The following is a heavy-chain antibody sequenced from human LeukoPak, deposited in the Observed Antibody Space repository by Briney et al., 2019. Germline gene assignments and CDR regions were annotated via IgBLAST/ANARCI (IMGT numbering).Heavy chain of an antibody. V-gene: IGHV3-30*02. Sequence: GGSLRLSCVASGFIFSNSVMHWVRQAPGKGLERVAFIRKDGSGTYYADSVKGRFTISRDNSKNTVHLQMSSLGAEDMAVYYCAKGDSYCFDYWGQGSLVSVSS. D-gene: IGHD3-10*01. J-gene: IGHJ4*02. CDR3: AKGDSYCFDY. CDR2: IRKDGSGT. CDR1: GFIFSNSV.